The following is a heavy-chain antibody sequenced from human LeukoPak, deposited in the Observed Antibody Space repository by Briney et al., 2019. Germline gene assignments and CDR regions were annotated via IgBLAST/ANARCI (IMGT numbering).Heavy chain of an antibody. CDR3: ARGEYSSSYDY. D-gene: IGHD6-13*01. CDR1: GGTFSSYA. V-gene: IGHV1-2*02. Sequence: ASVKVSCKASGGTFSSYAISWVRQAPGQGLEWMGWINPNSGGTNYAQKFQGRVTMTRDTSISTAYMELSRLRSDDTAVYYCARGEYSSSYDYWGQGTLVTVSS. CDR2: INPNSGGT. J-gene: IGHJ4*02.